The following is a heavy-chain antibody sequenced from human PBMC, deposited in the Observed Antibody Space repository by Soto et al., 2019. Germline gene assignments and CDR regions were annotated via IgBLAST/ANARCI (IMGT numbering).Heavy chain of an antibody. J-gene: IGHJ4*02. CDR1: GCTFSSYA. V-gene: IGHV3-23*01. CDR3: AKGRPLQPAFDY. CDR2: LSGSGGST. Sequence: GGSLRRSCAASGCTFSSYAMTWVRQAPGKGLEWVSTLSGSGGSTYYADSVKGRFTISRDNSKNTLYLQMNSLRTEDTAVDYCAKGRPLQPAFDYWGQGTLVTVSS.